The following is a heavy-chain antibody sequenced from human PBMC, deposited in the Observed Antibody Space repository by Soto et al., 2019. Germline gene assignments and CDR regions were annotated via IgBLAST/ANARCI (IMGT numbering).Heavy chain of an antibody. CDR3: ARDNCSSTSCYVMFGYYYYRMDV. CDR2: IIPIFGTA. V-gene: IGHV1-69*13. D-gene: IGHD2-2*01. J-gene: IGHJ6*02. Sequence: ASVKVSCKASGGTFSSYAISWVRQAPGQGLEWMGGIIPIFGTANYAQKFQGRVTITADESTSTAYMELSSLRSEDTAVYYCARDNCSSTSCYVMFGYYYYRMDVWGQGTTVTVSS. CDR1: GGTFSSYA.